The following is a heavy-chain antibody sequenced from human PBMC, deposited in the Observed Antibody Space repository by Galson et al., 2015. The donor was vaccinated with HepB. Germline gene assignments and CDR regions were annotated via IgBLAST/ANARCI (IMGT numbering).Heavy chain of an antibody. Sequence: SLRLSCAASGFTFSSYGMHWVRQAPGKGLGWVAVIWYDGSNKYYADSVKGRFTISRDNAKNSLYLQMNSLRAEDTALYYCAREDRAYIGIRWFDPWGQGTLVTVSS. D-gene: IGHD5-12*01. CDR2: IWYDGSNK. V-gene: IGHV3-33*01. CDR1: GFTFSSYG. CDR3: AREDRAYIGIRWFDP. J-gene: IGHJ5*02.